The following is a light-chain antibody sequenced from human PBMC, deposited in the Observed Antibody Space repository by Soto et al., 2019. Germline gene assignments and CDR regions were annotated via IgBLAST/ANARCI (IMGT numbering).Light chain of an antibody. CDR1: QTISSW. Sequence: DIQMTQSPSTLSGSVGDRVTITCRASQTISSWLAWYQQKPGKAPKLLIYKASTLKSGVPSRFSGSGSGTEFTLTISSLEPEDFAIYYCQQRSKMPLTFGHGTKVDIK. CDR3: QQRSKMPLT. CDR2: KAS. J-gene: IGKJ1*01. V-gene: IGKV1-5*03.